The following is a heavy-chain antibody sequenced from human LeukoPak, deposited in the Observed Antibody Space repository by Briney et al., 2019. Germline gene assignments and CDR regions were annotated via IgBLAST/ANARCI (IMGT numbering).Heavy chain of an antibody. Sequence: GGSLRLSCAASGFIFNSHSMNWVRQAPGKGLEWLSYIDSSSSAIYYADPVKGRFTVSRDNDKKSLYLQMNSLRAEDTAVYYCVRTAGSGSNNWFDPWGQGTLVTVSS. CDR3: VRTAGSGSNNWFDP. CDR1: GFIFNSHS. D-gene: IGHD3-10*01. CDR2: IDSSSSAI. V-gene: IGHV3-48*01. J-gene: IGHJ5*02.